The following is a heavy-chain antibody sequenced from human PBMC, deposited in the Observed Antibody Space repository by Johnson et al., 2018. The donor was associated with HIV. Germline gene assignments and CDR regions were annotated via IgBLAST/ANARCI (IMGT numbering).Heavy chain of an antibody. Sequence: QVHFVVSGGGVVQPANSLRLSCLPSELSLSNFGIHWVRPAPGQMPEWVAVISFDGHLKTYAHSVMGRLTISQDNSKNTLYLQMTSLRQDDTAVYSCYCTDHFGAGSESKGTFEVWGQGTMVIVSS. CDR2: ISFDGHLK. D-gene: IGHD3-10*01. CDR3: YCTDHFGAGSESKGTFEV. J-gene: IGHJ3*01. V-gene: IGHV3-30*03. CDR1: ELSLSNFG.